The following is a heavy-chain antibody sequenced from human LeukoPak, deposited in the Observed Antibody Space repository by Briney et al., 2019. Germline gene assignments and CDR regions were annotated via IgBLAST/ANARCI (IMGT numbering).Heavy chain of an antibody. D-gene: IGHD3-10*02. J-gene: IGHJ3*02. CDR2: ISSSRSTI. Sequence: GGSLRLSCAASGFTFSDYYMTWIRQAPGKGLEWVSYISSSRSTIYYADSVKGRFTISRDNAKNPLYLQMNSLIAEDTAVYFCAKDRTMFSGDDAFDIWGQGTMVTVSS. CDR1: GFTFSDYY. V-gene: IGHV3-11*04. CDR3: AKDRTMFSGDDAFDI.